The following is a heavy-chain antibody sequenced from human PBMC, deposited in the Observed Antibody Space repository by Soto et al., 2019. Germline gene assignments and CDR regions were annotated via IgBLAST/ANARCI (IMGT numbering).Heavy chain of an antibody. CDR2: IWYDGSNK. V-gene: IGHV3-33*01. Sequence: QVQLVESGGGVVQPGRSLRLSCAASGFTFSSYGMHWVRQAPGKGLEWVAVIWYDGSNKYYADSVKGRFTISRDNSKNTLYLQMNSLSAEDTAVYYCARDGAHGAARPYYYYGMDVWGQGTTVTVSS. D-gene: IGHD6-6*01. CDR1: GFTFSSYG. CDR3: ARDGAHGAARPYYYYGMDV. J-gene: IGHJ6*02.